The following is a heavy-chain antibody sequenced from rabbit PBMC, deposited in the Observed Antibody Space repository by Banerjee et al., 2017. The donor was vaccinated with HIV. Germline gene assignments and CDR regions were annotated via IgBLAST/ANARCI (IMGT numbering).Heavy chain of an antibody. Sequence: QEQLVESGGGLVQPEGSLTLTCKASGFDFSSYQMCWVRQAPGKGLEWIACGYAGSSTSTYYASWAKGRFTISKTSSTTVTLQMTRLTAADTATYFCARRNGGKHFNLWGPGTLVTVS. V-gene: IGHV1S45*01. D-gene: IGHD4-2*01. CDR2: GYAGSSTST. CDR3: ARRNGGKHFNL. CDR1: GFDFSSYQ. J-gene: IGHJ4*01.